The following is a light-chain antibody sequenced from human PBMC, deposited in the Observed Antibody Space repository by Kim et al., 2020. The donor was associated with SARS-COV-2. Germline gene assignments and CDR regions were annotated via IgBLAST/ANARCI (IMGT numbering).Light chain of an antibody. J-gene: IGKJ5*01. CDR3: QYDHTYPLA. CDR1: EDIDKY. Sequence: AIQLTQSPSSLSASAGDRVTITCRATEDIDKYVAWYQQQPGTAPNLLVSAASTLQSGVPSRFSGSGSGTNFTLTISNLQPEDFVVYYCQYDHTYPLAFGQGTRLEIK. CDR2: AAS. V-gene: IGKV1-6*01.